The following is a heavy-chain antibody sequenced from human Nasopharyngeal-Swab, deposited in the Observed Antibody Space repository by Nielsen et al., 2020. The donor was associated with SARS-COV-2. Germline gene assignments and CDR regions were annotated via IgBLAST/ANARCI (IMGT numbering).Heavy chain of an antibody. CDR1: GGTFSSYA. CDR2: IIPIFGTA. V-gene: IGHV1-69*13. Sequence: SVKVSCKASGGTFSSYAISWVRQAPGQGLEWMGGIIPIFGTANYAQKFQGRVTITADESTSTAYMELSSLRSEDTAVYYCARGEADNWNNKWRFDPWGQGTLVTVSS. J-gene: IGHJ5*02. D-gene: IGHD1/OR15-1a*01. CDR3: ARGEADNWNNKWRFDP.